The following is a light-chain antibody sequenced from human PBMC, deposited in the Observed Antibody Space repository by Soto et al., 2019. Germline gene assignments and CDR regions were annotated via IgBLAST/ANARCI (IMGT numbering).Light chain of an antibody. CDR2: DAS. CDR3: QQRSNWPST. CDR1: QSVSSY. V-gene: IGKV3-11*01. J-gene: IGKJ4*01. Sequence: EIVLTQSPATLSLSPGERATLSCRASQSVSSYLAWYQQKPGQAPRLLIYDASNRATGIPARFSGSGSGTDFTLTISGIELEDLAVYYCQQRSNWPSTFGGGTKVEIK.